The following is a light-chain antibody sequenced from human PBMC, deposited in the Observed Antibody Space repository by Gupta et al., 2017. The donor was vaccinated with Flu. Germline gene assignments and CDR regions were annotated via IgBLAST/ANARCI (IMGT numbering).Light chain of an antibody. CDR3: QQRYRTPWT. CDR1: QTIDNN. CDR2: GTS. V-gene: IGKV1-39*01. Sequence: DTQMTQSPSSLSASVGDRVIITCRASQTIDNNLNWYQQKPGEAPKELISGTSTWKSGVPTRCSGSGSGTDFTLTINSLQPEDFATYYCQQRYRTPWTFGQGTKVDI. J-gene: IGKJ1*01.